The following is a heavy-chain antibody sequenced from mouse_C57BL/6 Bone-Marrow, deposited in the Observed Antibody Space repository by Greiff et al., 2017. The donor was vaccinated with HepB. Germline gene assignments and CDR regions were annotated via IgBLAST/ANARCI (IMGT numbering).Heavy chain of an antibody. CDR2: IDPETGGT. J-gene: IGHJ2*01. CDR1: GYTFTDYE. CDR3: TYGYFDY. Sequence: VQLQQSGAELVRPGASVTLSCKASGYTFTDYEMHWVKQTPVHGLEWIGAIDPETGGTAYDQKFKGKAILTADKSSSTAYMELRSLTSEDSAVYYCTYGYFDYWGKGTTLTVSS. V-gene: IGHV1-15*01. D-gene: IGHD2-2*01.